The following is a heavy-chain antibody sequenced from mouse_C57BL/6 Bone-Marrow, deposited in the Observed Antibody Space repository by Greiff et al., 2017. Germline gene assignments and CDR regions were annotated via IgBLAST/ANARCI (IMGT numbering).Heavy chain of an antibody. J-gene: IGHJ4*01. CDR3: ARYLLLPLYYYAMDY. Sequence: EVKLVESGGGLVQPGGSLSLSCAASGFTFTDYYMSWVRQPPGKALEWLGFIRNKANGYTTEYHASVKGRFTISRDNSQSILYLQMNALRAEDSATYYCARYLLLPLYYYAMDYWGQGTSVTVSS. CDR2: IRNKANGYTT. CDR1: GFTFTDYY. V-gene: IGHV7-3*01. D-gene: IGHD1-1*01.